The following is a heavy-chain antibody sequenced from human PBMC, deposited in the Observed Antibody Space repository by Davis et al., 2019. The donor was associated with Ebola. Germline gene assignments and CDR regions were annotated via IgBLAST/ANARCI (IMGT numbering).Heavy chain of an antibody. CDR3: ERDLAYYDFSGPFDY. Sequence: PSETLSLTCTVSGGSISSHSWSWIRQPPGKGLEWIGYIHYSGYTDYNPPLKSRVTISLDTSKNQFSLKLSSVTAAATAVYYCERDLAYYDFSGPFDYWGQGSLVTVSS. J-gene: IGHJ4*02. V-gene: IGHV4-59*11. CDR1: GGSISSHS. D-gene: IGHD3-22*01. CDR2: IHYSGYT.